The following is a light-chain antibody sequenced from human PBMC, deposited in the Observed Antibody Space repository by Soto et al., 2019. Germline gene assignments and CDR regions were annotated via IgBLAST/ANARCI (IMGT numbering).Light chain of an antibody. CDR1: QSVSSSY. V-gene: IGKV3-20*01. CDR3: QQYGSGPPHT. CDR2: GAS. Sequence: EIGLTQSPGTLSLSPGERATLSCRASQSVSSSYLAWYHHKPGQSPRLLIYGASSRATGIPDRFSARRCGVNVALTISSREPEDCAVYYCQQYGSGPPHTCGGGTKVEIK. J-gene: IGKJ4*01.